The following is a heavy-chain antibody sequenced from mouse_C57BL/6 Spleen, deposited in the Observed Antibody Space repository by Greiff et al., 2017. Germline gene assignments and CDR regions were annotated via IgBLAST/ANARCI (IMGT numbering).Heavy chain of an antibody. Sequence: QVQLQQSGPELVKPGASVKISCKASGYAFSSSWMNWVKQRPGKGLEWIGRIYPGDGDTNYNGKFKGKATLTADKSSSTAYMQLSSLTSEDSAVYFCARGGITPYWGQGTTLTVSS. CDR2: IYPGDGDT. J-gene: IGHJ2*01. V-gene: IGHV1-82*01. CDR1: GYAFSSSW. D-gene: IGHD1-1*01. CDR3: ARGGITPY.